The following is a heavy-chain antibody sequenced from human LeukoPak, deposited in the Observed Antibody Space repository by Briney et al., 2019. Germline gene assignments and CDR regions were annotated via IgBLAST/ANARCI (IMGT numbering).Heavy chain of an antibody. CDR2: IKQDGSEK. CDR1: GITFSSHA. Sequence: PGGSLRLSCAASGITFSSHAMTWVRQAPGKGLEWVANIKQDGSEKYYVDSVKGRFTISRDNAKNSLYLQMNSLRAEDTAVYYCARAEPYYDSSGYTIFDYWGQGTLVTVSS. V-gene: IGHV3-7*01. CDR3: ARAEPYYDSSGYTIFDY. J-gene: IGHJ4*02. D-gene: IGHD3-22*01.